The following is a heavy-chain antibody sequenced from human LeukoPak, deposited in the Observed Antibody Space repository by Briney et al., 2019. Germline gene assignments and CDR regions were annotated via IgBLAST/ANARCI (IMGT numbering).Heavy chain of an antibody. CDR2: ISGSGGST. V-gene: IGHV3-23*01. CDR3: ARSGLSRFGF. CDR1: GFTFSSYA. Sequence: GGSLRLSCAASGFTFSSYAMSWVRQAPGKGLEWVSAISGSGGSTYYADSMKGRFTISRDNSRNTLYLQMNSLRAEDTAVYYCARSGLSRFGFWGQGTLVTVSS. D-gene: IGHD2/OR15-2a*01. J-gene: IGHJ4*02.